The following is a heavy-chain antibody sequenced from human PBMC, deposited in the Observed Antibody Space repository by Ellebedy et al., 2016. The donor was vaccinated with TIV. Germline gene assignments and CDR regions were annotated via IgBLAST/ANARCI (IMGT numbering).Heavy chain of an antibody. J-gene: IGHJ4*02. D-gene: IGHD2-8*01. CDR1: GFTFNTAG. V-gene: IGHV3-21*06. CDR2: IVYDGRET. CDR3: TRDGREWSRDY. Sequence: GGSLRLSXAASGFTFNTAGMTWVRQVPGKGLEWVATIVYDGRETYYADPLKGRFTVSRDNTMNSVSLQMDSLTVEDTAVYYCTRDGREWSRDYWGQGTLVTVSS.